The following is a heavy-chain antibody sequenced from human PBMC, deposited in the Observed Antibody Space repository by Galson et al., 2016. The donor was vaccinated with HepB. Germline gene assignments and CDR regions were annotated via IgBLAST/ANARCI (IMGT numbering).Heavy chain of an antibody. CDR1: GFTFSNYG. Sequence: SLRLSCAASGFTFSNYGLNWVRQAPGKGLEWVSSISSSSNYTYYADSVKGRFTISRDNSKNSLYLQMNSLRAEDTAVYYCARVVLGEGYKSLNYYPYYMDVWGQGTTVTVSS. V-gene: IGHV3-21*01. CDR2: ISSSSNYT. D-gene: IGHD5-24*01. J-gene: IGHJ6*03. CDR3: ARVVLGEGYKSLNYYPYYMDV.